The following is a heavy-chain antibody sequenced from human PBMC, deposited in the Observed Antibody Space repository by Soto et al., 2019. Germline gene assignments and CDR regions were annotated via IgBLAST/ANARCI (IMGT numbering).Heavy chain of an antibody. CDR1: GGSVSGFY. D-gene: IGHD3-3*01. Sequence: LSLTCNVFGGSVSGFYWTWIRQPAGKGLEWIGRIYSSGSTKYNPSLKSRVSMSLDTSRNQFSLNLTSVTAADTAVYYCARGQRFSDWFDPWGQGTLVTVAS. CDR3: ARGQRFSDWFDP. J-gene: IGHJ5*02. CDR2: IYSSGST. V-gene: IGHV4-4*07.